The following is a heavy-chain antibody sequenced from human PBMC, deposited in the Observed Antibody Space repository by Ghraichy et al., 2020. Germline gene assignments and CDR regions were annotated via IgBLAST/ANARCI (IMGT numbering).Heavy chain of an antibody. CDR3: ARVHWGSGAFDI. CDR1: GGSVTSTSNY. Sequence: SETLSLSCTVSGGSVTSTSNYWGWIRQPPGKGLEWIGSIYYSGSTYFNPSLRSRVTMSVDTSKNQFSLKLSSVTAADTAMYYCARVHWGSGAFDIWGQGTMFTVSS. V-gene: IGHV4-39*07. J-gene: IGHJ3*02. D-gene: IGHD7-27*01. CDR2: IYYSGST.